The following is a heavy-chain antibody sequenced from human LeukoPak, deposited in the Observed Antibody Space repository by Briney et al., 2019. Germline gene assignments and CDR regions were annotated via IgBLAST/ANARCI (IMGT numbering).Heavy chain of an antibody. CDR1: GFTFSSYS. V-gene: IGHV3-48*01. CDR2: ISSSSSTI. Sequence: GGSLRLSCAASGFTFSSYSMSWVRQAPGKGLEWVSYISSSSSTIYYADSVKGRFTISRDNAKNSLYLQMNSLRAEDTAVYYCARGQHTDYIRWGQGTLVTVSS. J-gene: IGHJ4*02. D-gene: IGHD3-10*01. CDR3: ARGQHTDYIR.